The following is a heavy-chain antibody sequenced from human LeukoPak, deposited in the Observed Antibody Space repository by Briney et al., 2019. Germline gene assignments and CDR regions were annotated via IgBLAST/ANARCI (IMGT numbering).Heavy chain of an antibody. D-gene: IGHD6-13*01. CDR3: ATGRDKAGEPDY. Sequence: RGTSKGQEWVSYISSSGSTIYYADSVKGRFTISRDNAKNSLYLQMNSLRAEDTAVYYCATGRDKAGEPDYWGQGPLVTVSS. J-gene: IGHJ4*02. V-gene: IGHV3-11*01. CDR2: ISSSGSTI.